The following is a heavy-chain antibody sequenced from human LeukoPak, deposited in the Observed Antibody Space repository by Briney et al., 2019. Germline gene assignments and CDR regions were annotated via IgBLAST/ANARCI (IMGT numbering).Heavy chain of an antibody. D-gene: IGHD3-3*01. CDR2: INPSGGST. Sequence: GASVKVSCKASGYTFTSYYMHWVRQAPGQGLEWMGIINPSGGSTSYAQKFQGRVTMTRDTSTSTVYMELSSLRSEDTAVYYCARDGVLRFLEWLSPTYYYYMDVWGKGTTVTVPS. V-gene: IGHV1-46*01. CDR3: ARDGVLRFLEWLSPTYYYYMDV. CDR1: GYTFTSYY. J-gene: IGHJ6*03.